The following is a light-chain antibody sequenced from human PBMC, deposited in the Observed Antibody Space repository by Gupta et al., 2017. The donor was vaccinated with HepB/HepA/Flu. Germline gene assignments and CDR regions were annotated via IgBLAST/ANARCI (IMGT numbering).Light chain of an antibody. CDR1: KLGDKY. V-gene: IGLV3-1*01. CDR2: QDS. J-gene: IGLJ2*01. CDR3: QAWDSSTVV. Sequence: SYKLSQPPSVSVSPGQTASITCSGDKLGDKYVCWYQQKAGQSPVLVIFQDSSRPSGISERFSGSTSGNKATLTISGTQAVEEADDYCQAWDSSTVVCGGGTRLPV.